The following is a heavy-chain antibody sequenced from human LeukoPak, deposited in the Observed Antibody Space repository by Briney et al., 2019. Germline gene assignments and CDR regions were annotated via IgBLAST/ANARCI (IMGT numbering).Heavy chain of an antibody. CDR3: VSSYCSGGSCYSASGY. D-gene: IGHD2-15*01. V-gene: IGHV3-74*01. CDR2: INNDGSST. Sequence: GGSLRFSRAASGFTFISYWMQWVRQAPGKGLVWVSRINNDGSSTSYADSVKGRFTISRDNAKNTLYLQMNSLRAEGTAVYYCVSSYCSGGSCYSASGYWGQGTLVTVSS. J-gene: IGHJ4*02. CDR1: GFTFISYW.